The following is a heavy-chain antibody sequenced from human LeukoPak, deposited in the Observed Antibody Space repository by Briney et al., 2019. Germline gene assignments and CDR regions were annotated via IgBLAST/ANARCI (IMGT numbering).Heavy chain of an antibody. J-gene: IGHJ4*02. CDR3: ARDKYTGYETFDY. Sequence: ASVKVSCKASGYTFTGYYIHWVRQAPGQGLEWMGWINPNNGGTNYAQKFQGRVTMTRDTSISTAYMELNRLTSDDTAVYYCARDKYTGYETFDYWGQGTPVTVSS. CDR1: GYTFTGYY. V-gene: IGHV1-2*02. D-gene: IGHD5-12*01. CDR2: INPNNGGT.